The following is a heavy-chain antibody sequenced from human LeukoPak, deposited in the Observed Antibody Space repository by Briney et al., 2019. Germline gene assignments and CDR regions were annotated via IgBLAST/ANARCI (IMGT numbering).Heavy chain of an antibody. J-gene: IGHJ6*03. CDR1: GFTFSSYS. CDR2: ISSSSSTI. Sequence: GGSLRLSCAASGFTFSSYSMNWVRQAPGKGLEWVSYISSSSSTIYYADSVKGRFTISRDNAKNSLYLQMNSLRAEDTAVYYCAREDGYSGYPTNYMDVWGKGTTVTVSS. D-gene: IGHD5-12*01. V-gene: IGHV3-48*01. CDR3: AREDGYSGYPTNYMDV.